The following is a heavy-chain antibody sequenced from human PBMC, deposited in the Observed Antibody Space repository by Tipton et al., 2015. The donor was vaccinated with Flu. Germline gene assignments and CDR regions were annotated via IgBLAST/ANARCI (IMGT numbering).Heavy chain of an antibody. D-gene: IGHD2-15*01. CDR2: IKSKGDGGTE. CDR1: GLTFSNPW. J-gene: IGHJ4*02. V-gene: IGHV3-15*01. Sequence: SLRLSCAASGLTFSNPWLAWVRQAPGMGLEWVARIKSKGDGGTEDYAAPVKGRFTISRDDSKKPLYLQMNSLKIEDTGVYYCTARYCSGGSCYSDDFFDYWGQGTLVTVSS. CDR3: TARYCSGGSCYSDDFFDY.